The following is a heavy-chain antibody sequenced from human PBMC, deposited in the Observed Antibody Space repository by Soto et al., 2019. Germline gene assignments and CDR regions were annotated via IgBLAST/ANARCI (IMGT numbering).Heavy chain of an antibody. Sequence: SETLSLTCAVYGASLSDNYCNWLRQPPGKGLEWIGEINHSGNTNYNPSLRSRVTISIDTSKNQLSLNLRSVSAADTAVYYCARRQLPAFMDVCGQGTTVTVSS. J-gene: IGHJ6*02. CDR3: ARRQLPAFMDV. D-gene: IGHD2-2*01. V-gene: IGHV4-34*01. CDR1: GASLSDNY. CDR2: INHSGNT.